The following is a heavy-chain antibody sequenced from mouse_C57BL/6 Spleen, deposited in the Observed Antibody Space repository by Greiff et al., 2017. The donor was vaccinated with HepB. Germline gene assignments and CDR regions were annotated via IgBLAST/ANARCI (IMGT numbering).Heavy chain of an antibody. CDR1: GYAFSSSW. Sequence: QVQLKESGPELVKPGASVKISCKASGYAFSSSWMNWVKQRPGKGLEWIGRIYPGDGDTNYNGKFKGKATLTADKSSSTAYMQLSSLTSEDSAVYFCARSGHYYGSSYGYFDVWGTGTTVTVAS. CDR2: IYPGDGDT. CDR3: ARSGHYYGSSYGYFDV. V-gene: IGHV1-82*01. D-gene: IGHD1-1*01. J-gene: IGHJ1*03.